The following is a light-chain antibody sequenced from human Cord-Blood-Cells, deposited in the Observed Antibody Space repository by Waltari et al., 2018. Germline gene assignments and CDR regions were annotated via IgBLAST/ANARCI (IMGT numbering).Light chain of an antibody. V-gene: IGKV1-39*01. CDR3: QQSYSTTWT. J-gene: IGKJ1*01. Sequence: DIQMTQSTSSLSASVGDRVTITCRASQSISSYLNWYQQKPVKAPKLLIYAASSLQSGVPSRFSGSGSGTDFTLTISSLQPEDFATYYCQQSYSTTWTFGQGTKVEIK. CDR2: AAS. CDR1: QSISSY.